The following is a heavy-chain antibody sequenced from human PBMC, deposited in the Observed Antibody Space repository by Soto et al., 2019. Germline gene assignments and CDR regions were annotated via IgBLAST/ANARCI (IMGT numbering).Heavy chain of an antibody. CDR1: GFTFSVYW. CDR3: ARPGYSNYGPGVDV. J-gene: IGHJ6*02. V-gene: IGHV3-74*01. Sequence: EVQLVESGGGLVQPGGSLRLSCAASGFTFSVYWMHWVRQAPGKGLVWVSRIDSDGSTTSYADSVKGRFTLSRENAKSTPSLQMNGLAAEDTVVYYCARPGYSNYGPGVDVWGQGTTVTVSS. D-gene: IGHD4-4*01. CDR2: IDSDGSTT.